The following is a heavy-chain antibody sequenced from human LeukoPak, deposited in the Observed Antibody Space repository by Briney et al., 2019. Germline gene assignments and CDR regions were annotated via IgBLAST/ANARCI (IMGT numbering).Heavy chain of an antibody. Sequence: GGSLRLSCAASGFTFSNAWMSWVRQAPGKGLEWVGRIKSKTDGGTTDYAAPVKGRFTISRDDSKITLYLQMNSLKTEDTAVYYCTTSPRRNPSYCGGDCYFSGGADHDYWGQGTLVTVSS. J-gene: IGHJ4*02. CDR3: TTSPRRNPSYCGGDCYFSGGADHDY. CDR1: GFTFSNAW. CDR2: IKSKTDGGTT. D-gene: IGHD2-21*02. V-gene: IGHV3-15*01.